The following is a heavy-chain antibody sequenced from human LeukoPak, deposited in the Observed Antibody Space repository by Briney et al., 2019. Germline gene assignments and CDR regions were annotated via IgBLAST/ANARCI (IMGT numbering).Heavy chain of an antibody. CDR2: INHSGST. CDR1: GGSISSSSYY. D-gene: IGHD4-11*01. Sequence: SETLSLTCTVSGGSISSSSYYWSWIRQPPGKGLEWIGEINHSGSTNYNPSLKSRVTISVDTSKNQFSLKLSSVTAADTAVYYCASRAVYSNYYNYWGQGTLVTVSS. CDR3: ASRAVYSNYYNY. J-gene: IGHJ4*02. V-gene: IGHV4-39*07.